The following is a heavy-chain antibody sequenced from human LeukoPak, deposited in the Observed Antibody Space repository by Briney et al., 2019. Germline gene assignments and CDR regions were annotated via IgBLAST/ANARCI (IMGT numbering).Heavy chain of an antibody. CDR1: GDSISSYY. CDR3: ARPLHCSSTTCYDWFDP. V-gene: IGHV4-59*12. Sequence: PSETLSLTCTVSGDSISSYYWSWIRQPPGKGLEWIGYIYYSGSTNYNPSLKSRVTISIDTSKNQFSLRLSSVTAADTAIYYCARPLHCSSTTCYDWFDPWGQGTLVTVSS. D-gene: IGHD2-2*01. CDR2: IYYSGST. J-gene: IGHJ5*02.